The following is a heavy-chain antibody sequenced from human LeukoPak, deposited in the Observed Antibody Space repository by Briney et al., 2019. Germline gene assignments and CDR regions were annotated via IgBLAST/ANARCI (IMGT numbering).Heavy chain of an antibody. D-gene: IGHD6-19*01. J-gene: IGHJ4*02. CDR1: GFTFSSYA. V-gene: IGHV3-74*01. CDR2: INSDGSST. Sequence: PGGSLRLSCAASGFTFSSYAMSWVRQAPGKGLVWVSRINSDGSSTSYADSVKGRFTISRDNAKNTLYLQMNSLRAEDTAVYYCARGEAVYAVAEYYFDYWGQGTLVTVSS. CDR3: ARGEAVYAVAEYYFDY.